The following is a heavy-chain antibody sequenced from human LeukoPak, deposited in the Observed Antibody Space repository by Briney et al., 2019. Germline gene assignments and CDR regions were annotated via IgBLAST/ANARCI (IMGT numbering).Heavy chain of an antibody. CDR2: ISGSGGST. J-gene: IGHJ4*02. D-gene: IGHD3-10*01. V-gene: IGHV3-23*01. CDR3: AKTPYLYFGSGSYQFAY. CDR1: GFTFSSYA. Sequence: GGSLRLSCAASGFTFSSYAMSWVRQAPGKGLEWVSAISGSGGSTYYADSVKGRFTISRDNSKNTLYLQMNSLRAEDTAVYYCAKTPYLYFGSGSYQFAYWGQGTLVTVSS.